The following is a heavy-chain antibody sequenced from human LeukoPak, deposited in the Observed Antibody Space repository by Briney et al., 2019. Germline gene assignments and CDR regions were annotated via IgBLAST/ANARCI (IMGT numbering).Heavy chain of an antibody. CDR2: SSNIEGT. CDR1: GVFISIFY. J-gene: IGHJ5*02. V-gene: IGHV4-59*01. D-gene: IGHD6-6*01. Sequence: SETLSLTCTVSGVFISIFYWTWIRQPPGKGLEWIGYSSNIEGTYYNPSLKSRVTIPLDTSKNQFSLRLNSVTAADTAVYYCARVKGSNWLDPWGQGTLVTVSS. CDR3: ARVKGSNWLDP.